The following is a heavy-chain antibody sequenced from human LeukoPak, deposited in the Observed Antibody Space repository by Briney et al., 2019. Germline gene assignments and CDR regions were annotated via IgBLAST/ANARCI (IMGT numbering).Heavy chain of an antibody. CDR2: IYSGGST. Sequence: GGSLRLSCAASAFTVNSNYMTWVRQAPGKGLEWVSVIYSGGSTYYADSVKGRFTISRDNSKNTLYLQMNSLRAEDTAVYYCAREVIRGYYFDYWGQGTLVTVSS. CDR3: AREVIRGYYFDY. CDR1: AFTVNSNY. V-gene: IGHV3-53*01. J-gene: IGHJ4*02.